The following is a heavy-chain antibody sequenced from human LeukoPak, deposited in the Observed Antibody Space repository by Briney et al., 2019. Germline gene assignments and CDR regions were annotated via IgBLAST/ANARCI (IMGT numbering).Heavy chain of an antibody. V-gene: IGHV5-51*01. D-gene: IGHD1-26*01. CDR1: GYSFTSYW. J-gene: IGHJ4*02. CDR2: IYPGDSDT. Sequence: GESLKISCKGSGYSFTSYWIGWVRQMPGKGLEWMGIIYPGDSDTRYSPSFQGQVTISADKSISTAYLQWSSLKASDTAMYYCARQTYSGSHYPVFSFDYWGQGTLVTVSS. CDR3: ARQTYSGSHYPVFSFDY.